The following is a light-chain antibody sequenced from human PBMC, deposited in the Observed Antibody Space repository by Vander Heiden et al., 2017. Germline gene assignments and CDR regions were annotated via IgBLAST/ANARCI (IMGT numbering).Light chain of an antibody. CDR2: LGS. Sequence: DIVMTQSPLSLLVTPGEPASISCRSSQSLLHDNGYNYLNWYLQKPGQSPQLLIYLGSNRASGVPDRFGGSGSGTDFTLKISRVEAEDVGVYYCMQTLQTPRTFGPGTKVDVK. CDR1: QSLLHDNGYNY. CDR3: MQTLQTPRT. J-gene: IGKJ3*01. V-gene: IGKV2-28*01.